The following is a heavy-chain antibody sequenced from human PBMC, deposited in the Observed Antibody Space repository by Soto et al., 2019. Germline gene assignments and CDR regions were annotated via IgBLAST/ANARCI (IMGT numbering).Heavy chain of an antibody. Sequence: ASVKGSCKASGYTFTSYAMHWVRQAPGQRLEWMGWINAGNGNTKYSQKFQGRVTITRDTSASTAYMELSSLRSEDTAVYYCARDPLGSGWYDPDYYYYYYMAVWGKGTTVTVSS. V-gene: IGHV1-3*01. D-gene: IGHD6-19*01. CDR3: ARDPLGSGWYDPDYYYYYYMAV. CDR2: INAGNGNT. J-gene: IGHJ6*03. CDR1: GYTFTSYA.